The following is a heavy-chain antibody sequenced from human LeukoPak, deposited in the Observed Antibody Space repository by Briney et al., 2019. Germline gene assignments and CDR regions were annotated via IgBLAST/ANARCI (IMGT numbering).Heavy chain of an antibody. Sequence: GASVKVSCKASGYTFSDYCIHWIRQAPGQGLEWVGWINPNSGGTNYAQKFQGRVTMTRDTSISTAYMELSRLRSDDTAVYYCARDYDSSGYYYWNWGQGTLVTVSS. J-gene: IGHJ4*02. CDR1: GYTFSDYC. V-gene: IGHV1-2*02. D-gene: IGHD3-22*01. CDR3: ARDYDSSGYYYWN. CDR2: INPNSGGT.